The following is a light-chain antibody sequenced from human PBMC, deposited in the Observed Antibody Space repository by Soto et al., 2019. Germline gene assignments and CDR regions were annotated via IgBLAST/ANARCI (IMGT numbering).Light chain of an antibody. CDR1: ESVSNSY. Sequence: ESVLTQSPVTLSLSPGERATLSCRASESVSNSYFAWYQQNPGQAPRLLIYGISSRATVIPDRFSGSGSGTDFTLTISRLEPEDFVVYYCQQYSSLPHTFGQGTKLEVK. CDR3: QQYSSLPHT. CDR2: GIS. V-gene: IGKV3-20*01. J-gene: IGKJ2*01.